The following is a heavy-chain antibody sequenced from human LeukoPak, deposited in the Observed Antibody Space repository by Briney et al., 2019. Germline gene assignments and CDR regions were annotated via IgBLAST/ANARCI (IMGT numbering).Heavy chain of an antibody. D-gene: IGHD3-16*02. J-gene: IGHJ4*02. Sequence: SETLSLTCAVSGGSISSSNWWSWVRQPPGKGLEWIGEIYHSGSTNYNPSLKSRVTISVDKSKNQFSLKLSSVTAADTAVYYCARGRYVWGSYRIFDYWGQGTLVTVSS. CDR2: IYHSGST. V-gene: IGHV4-4*02. CDR3: ARGRYVWGSYRIFDY. CDR1: GGSISSSNW.